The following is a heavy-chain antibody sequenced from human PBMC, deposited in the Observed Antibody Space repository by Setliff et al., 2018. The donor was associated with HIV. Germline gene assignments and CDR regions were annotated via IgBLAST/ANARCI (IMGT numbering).Heavy chain of an antibody. Sequence: SETLSLTCTVSGGSINNYYWSWIRQPPGKGLEWIGYIYYSGTTNYNPSLKSRVSISVVTSKNQFSLKLTSVTAADTAVYYCARSPSYRSSWEYYFDYWGQGILVTVSS. CDR1: GGSINNYY. V-gene: IGHV4-59*01. CDR3: ARSPSYRSSWEYYFDY. D-gene: IGHD6-13*01. J-gene: IGHJ4*02. CDR2: IYYSGTT.